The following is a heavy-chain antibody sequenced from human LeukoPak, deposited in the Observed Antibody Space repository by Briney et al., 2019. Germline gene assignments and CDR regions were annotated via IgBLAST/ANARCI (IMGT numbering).Heavy chain of an antibody. CDR2: IKQDGSIK. D-gene: IGHD1-26*01. CDR3: ARWGGGFDY. Sequence: PGGSLRLSCAASGFTFTTYWMSWVRQAPGKGLEWVGNIKQDGSIKTYGDSVRGRFTISRDNAKNSLYLQTDTLRAEDTAVYYCARWGGGFDYWGQGTLVTVSS. J-gene: IGHJ4*02. V-gene: IGHV3-7*05. CDR1: GFTFTTYW.